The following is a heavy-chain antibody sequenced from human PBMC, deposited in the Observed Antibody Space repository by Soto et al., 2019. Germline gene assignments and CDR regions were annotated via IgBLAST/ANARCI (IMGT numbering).Heavy chain of an antibody. Sequence: EVQLVESGGGLVQPGVSLRLSCAASGFTFSSYDMHWVRQATGKGLELVSAIGTAGDTYYPGSVKGRFTISRENAKNSWYLQMNSLSAGDTAVYYCARGDRQVGGVIDNGVDCWGQVTIVAVSS. CDR3: ARGDRQVGGVIDNGVDC. D-gene: IGHD3-16*02. V-gene: IGHV3-13*01. CDR1: GFTFSSYD. J-gene: IGHJ3*01. CDR2: IGTAGDT.